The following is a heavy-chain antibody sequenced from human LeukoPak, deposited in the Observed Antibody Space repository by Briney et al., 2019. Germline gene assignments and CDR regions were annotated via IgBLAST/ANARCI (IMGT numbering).Heavy chain of an antibody. CDR1: GYTFTSYW. CDR3: ARDWKDPAAFVI. Sequence: GESLRISCKASGYTFTSYWIGWVRQMPGKGLEWMAIINPGDSDTRYSPSFQGQVTISADKSISTAYLQWSSLKASDTAMYYCARDWKDPAAFVIWGQGTMVTVSS. V-gene: IGHV5-51*01. J-gene: IGHJ3*02. D-gene: IGHD1-1*01. CDR2: INPGDSDT.